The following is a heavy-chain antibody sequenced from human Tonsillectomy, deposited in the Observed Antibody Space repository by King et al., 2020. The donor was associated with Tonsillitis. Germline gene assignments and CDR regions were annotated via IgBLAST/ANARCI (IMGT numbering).Heavy chain of an antibody. J-gene: IGHJ4*02. D-gene: IGHD1-26*01. V-gene: IGHV5-10-1*03. CDR1: GYTFTNYW. Sequence: VQLVQSGEEVKKPGESLRISCKGSGYTFTNYWITWVRQMPGKGLEWMGRIDPSDSQTNYSQSFQGHVTIPIDKSISTAYLQWSSLKASDTAIYYCARSHSGSYDYWGQGTLVTVSS. CDR3: ARSHSGSYDY. CDR2: IDPSDSQT.